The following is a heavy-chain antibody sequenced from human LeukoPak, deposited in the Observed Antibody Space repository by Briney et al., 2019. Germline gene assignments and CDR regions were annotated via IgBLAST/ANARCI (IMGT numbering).Heavy chain of an antibody. V-gene: IGHV1-18*01. CDR3: HLSYGSGALSNSPSYYFDY. J-gene: IGHJ4*02. D-gene: IGHD3-10*01. CDR1: GYTFTSYG. CDR2: ISAYNGNT. Sequence: ASVKVSCKASGYTFTSYGISWVRQAPGQGLEWMGWISAYNGNTNYAQKLQGRVTMTTDTSTSTAYMELRSLRSDDTAVYYCHLSYGSGALSNSPSYYFDYWGQGTLVTVSS.